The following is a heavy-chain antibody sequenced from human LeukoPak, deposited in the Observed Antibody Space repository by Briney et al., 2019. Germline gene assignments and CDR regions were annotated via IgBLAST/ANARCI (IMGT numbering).Heavy chain of an antibody. Sequence: ASVKVSCKASGYTFTRYYMHWVRQAPGQGLEWMGIINPSGGSTSYVQKFQGRVTMTRDTSTSTVYMELSSLRSEDTAVYYCARDPRMATITQDAFDIWGQGTMVTVSS. CDR1: GYTFTRYY. CDR3: ARDPRMATITQDAFDI. V-gene: IGHV1-46*01. D-gene: IGHD5-24*01. CDR2: INPSGGST. J-gene: IGHJ3*02.